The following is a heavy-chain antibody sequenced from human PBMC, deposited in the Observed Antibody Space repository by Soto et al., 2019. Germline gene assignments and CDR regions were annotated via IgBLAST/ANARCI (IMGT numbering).Heavy chain of an antibody. CDR1: GFTFTSSA. J-gene: IGHJ4*02. CDR2: IVVGSGNT. D-gene: IGHD1-26*01. CDR3: AATVGYSGSYFDY. V-gene: IGHV1-58*02. Sequence: SVKVSCKASGFTFTSSAMQWVRQARGQRLEWIGWIVVGSGNTNYAQKFQERVTITRDMSTSTAYMELSSLRSEDTAVYYCAATVGYSGSYFDYWGQGTLVTVSS.